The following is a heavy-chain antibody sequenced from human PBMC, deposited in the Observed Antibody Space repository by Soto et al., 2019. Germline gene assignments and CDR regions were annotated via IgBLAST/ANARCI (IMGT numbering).Heavy chain of an antibody. Sequence: QVQLVESGGGVVQPGRSLRLSCAASGFTFSSYAMHWVRQAPGKGLEWVAVISYDGSNKYYADSVKGRFTISRDNSKNTLYLQMNSLRAEDTAVYYCARGGVRGNYFDYWGQGTLVTVSS. CDR2: ISYDGSNK. D-gene: IGHD3-16*01. V-gene: IGHV3-30-3*01. CDR3: ARGGVRGNYFDY. J-gene: IGHJ4*02. CDR1: GFTFSSYA.